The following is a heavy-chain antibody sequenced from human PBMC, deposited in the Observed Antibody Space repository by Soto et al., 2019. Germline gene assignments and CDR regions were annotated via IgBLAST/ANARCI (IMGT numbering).Heavy chain of an antibody. J-gene: IGHJ6*02. CDR2: SLPIFGTA. CDR3: ARASTLIVNSGSVSCNRMDV. V-gene: IGHV1-69*06. Sequence: QVQLVQSWAEVKKPGSPVKVSCKASGGTFSSYAISWVRQAPGQGLEWMGGSLPIFGTANNARKFQGRVTITADRSTSRAYMEMSSLRSYGTGVYYCARASTLIVNSGSVSCNRMDVWGQGTTVTVSS. CDR1: GGTFSSYA. D-gene: IGHD2-2*01.